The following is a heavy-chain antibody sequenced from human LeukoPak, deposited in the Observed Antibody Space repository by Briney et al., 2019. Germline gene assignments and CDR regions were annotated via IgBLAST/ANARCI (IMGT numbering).Heavy chain of an antibody. CDR2: ISSSSSYI. D-gene: IGHD5-18*01. J-gene: IGHJ4*02. V-gene: IGHV3-21*04. CDR3: AKDREQLWLLGYFDY. CDR1: GFTFSSYN. Sequence: GGSLRLSCAASGFTFSSYNMNWVRQAPGKGLEWVPSISSSSSYIYYADSVKGRFTISRDNAKNSLYLQMNSLRAEDTAVYYCAKDREQLWLLGYFDYWGQGTLVTVSS.